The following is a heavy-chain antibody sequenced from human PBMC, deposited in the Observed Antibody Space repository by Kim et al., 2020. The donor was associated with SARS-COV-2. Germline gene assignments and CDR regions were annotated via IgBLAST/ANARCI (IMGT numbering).Heavy chain of an antibody. CDR1: GFTFDDYA. CDR3: VKGNSGNSHSYALFDS. Sequence: GGSLRLSCGASGFTFDDYAMHWVRQAPGKGPEWVSGIGWDGGSIGYVDSVKGRFTISRDNAENSLYLEMDSLRPEDTALYYCVKGNSGNSHSYALFDSWGQGTLVTVSS. V-gene: IGHV3-9*01. J-gene: IGHJ4*02. D-gene: IGHD3-3*02. CDR2: IGWDGGSI.